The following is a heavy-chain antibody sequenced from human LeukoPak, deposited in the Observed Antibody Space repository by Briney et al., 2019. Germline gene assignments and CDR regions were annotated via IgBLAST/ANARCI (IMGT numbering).Heavy chain of an antibody. V-gene: IGHV4-4*07. CDR1: GGSISSYY. CDR3: AREREDYMDV. CDR2: IYTSGST. J-gene: IGHJ6*03. Sequence: TSSETLSLTCTVSGGSISSYYWSWIRQPAGRGLEWIGRIYTSGSTNYNPSLKSRVTMSVDTSKNQFSLKLSSVTAADTAVYYCAREREDYMDVWGKGTTVTVSS. D-gene: IGHD1-26*01.